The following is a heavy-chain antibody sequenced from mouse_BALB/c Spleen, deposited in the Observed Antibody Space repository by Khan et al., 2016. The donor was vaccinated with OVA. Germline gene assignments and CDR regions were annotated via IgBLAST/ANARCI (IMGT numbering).Heavy chain of an antibody. J-gene: IGHJ4*01. D-gene: IGHD1-1*01. CDR1: GYTFTSYW. Sequence: DLVKPGASVKLSCKASGYTFTSYWINWIKQRPGQGLEWIGRIGPGSNNAYYSDMFKGKDTLTVDTFSNTAYVQLSSLASEDAAGDVCASEKDDGRSGYAKDDGGQGTAVTVSA. V-gene: IGHV1S41*01. CDR2: IGPGSNNA. CDR3: ASEKDDGRSGYAKDD.